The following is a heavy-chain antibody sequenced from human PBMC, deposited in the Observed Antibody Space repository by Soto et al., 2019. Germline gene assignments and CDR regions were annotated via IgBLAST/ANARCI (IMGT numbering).Heavy chain of an antibody. CDR2: FYPGDSTS. CDR1: GYSFISYW. V-gene: IGHV5-51*01. J-gene: IGHJ3*02. D-gene: IGHD2-15*01. CDR3: ARIIGYCRNNDCSWTFDI. Sequence: GESLKISCKTSGYSFISYWVAWVRQLPGKGLEWMGTFYPGDSTSTYSPSFQGQVTISVDKSISTAYLQLSSLKASDTAMYYCARIIGYCRNNDCSWTFDIWGQGTMVTVTS.